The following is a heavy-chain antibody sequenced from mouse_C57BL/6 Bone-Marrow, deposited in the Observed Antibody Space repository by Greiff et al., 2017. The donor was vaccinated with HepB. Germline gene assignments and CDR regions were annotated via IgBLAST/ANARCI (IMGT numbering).Heavy chain of an antibody. CDR2: ISDGGSYT. J-gene: IGHJ4*01. Sequence: EVQGVESGGGLVKPGGSLKLSCAASGFTFSSYAMSWVRQTPEKRLEWVATISDGGSYTYYPDNVKGRVTISRDNATNNLYMHMSHLKSEDTAMYYCARVIYYYGSSDEAMDYWGQGTSVTVSS. CDR1: GFTFSSYA. V-gene: IGHV5-4*01. CDR3: ARVIYYYGSSDEAMDY. D-gene: IGHD1-1*01.